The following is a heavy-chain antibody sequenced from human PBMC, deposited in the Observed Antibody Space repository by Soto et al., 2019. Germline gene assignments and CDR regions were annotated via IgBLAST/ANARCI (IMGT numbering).Heavy chain of an antibody. J-gene: IGHJ4*02. Sequence: EVQLVESGGGLIQPGGSLRLSCTASGFIVSSNYMSWVRQAPGKGLEWVSVIYSGGSTYYGDSVKGRFTISRDNSKNTLYLQMNNLRAEDTAAYHCARSPWGGPFDYWGQGTLVTVSS. CDR1: GFIVSSNY. D-gene: IGHD7-27*01. V-gene: IGHV3-53*01. CDR3: ARSPWGGPFDY. CDR2: IYSGGST.